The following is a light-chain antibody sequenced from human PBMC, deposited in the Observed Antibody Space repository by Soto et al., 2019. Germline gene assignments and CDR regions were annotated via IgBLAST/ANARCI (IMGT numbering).Light chain of an antibody. CDR1: QSISSW. CDR3: QQYNSYSRT. Sequence: DIQMTQSPSTLSASVGGRVTITCRASQSISSWLAWYQQKPGKAPKLLIYKASSLESGVPSRFSGSRSETKFTLTISILQPDDFATYYCQQYNSYSRTFGQGTKVDIK. CDR2: KAS. V-gene: IGKV1-5*03. J-gene: IGKJ1*01.